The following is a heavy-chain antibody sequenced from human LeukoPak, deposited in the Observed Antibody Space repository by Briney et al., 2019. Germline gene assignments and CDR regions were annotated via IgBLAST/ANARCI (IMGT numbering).Heavy chain of an antibody. D-gene: IGHD3-10*01. J-gene: IGHJ4*02. CDR2: IGRSGSII. CDR1: GFTFSSYY. V-gene: IGHV3-48*03. Sequence: GGSLRLSCAASGFTFSSYYINWVRQAPGKGLEWVAHIGRSGSIIYYADSVKGRFTVSRDNANNSVYLQMNSLRAEDTAVYYCARDPPDFGVDGWGQGTLVTVSS. CDR3: ARDPPDFGVDG.